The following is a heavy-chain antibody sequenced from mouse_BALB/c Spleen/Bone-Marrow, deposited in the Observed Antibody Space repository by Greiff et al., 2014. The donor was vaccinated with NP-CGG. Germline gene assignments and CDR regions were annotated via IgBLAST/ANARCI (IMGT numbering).Heavy chain of an antibody. J-gene: IGHJ2*01. D-gene: IGHD3-2*01. CDR1: GYTFTSYW. Sequence: QVQLQQSGAELVKPGASVKMSCKASGYTFTSYWMHWVKQRPGQGLEWIGVIDPSDSYTSYNQKFKGKATLTVDTSSSTAYMQLSSLTSEDSAVYYCTITTARACFDYWGQGTTLTVSS. V-gene: IGHV1S127*01. CDR3: TITTARACFDY. CDR2: IDPSDSYT.